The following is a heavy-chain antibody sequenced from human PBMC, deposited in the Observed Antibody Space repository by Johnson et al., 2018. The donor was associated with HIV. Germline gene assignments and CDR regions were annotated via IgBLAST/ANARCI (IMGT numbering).Heavy chain of an antibody. CDR1: GFIFDDYG. CDR2: INWNGGNT. CDR3: ARRDSGSLSFDL. V-gene: IGHV3-20*04. J-gene: IGHJ3*01. D-gene: IGHD1-26*01. Sequence: VRLVESGGGVLRPGASLRLSCEGFGFIFDDYGLNWVRHGPGKGLEWVSGINWNGGNTGYAASVQGRCTISRDNDQSSVYMQMNNLRAEDTAFYYCARRDSGSLSFDLWGQGTMVTVSS.